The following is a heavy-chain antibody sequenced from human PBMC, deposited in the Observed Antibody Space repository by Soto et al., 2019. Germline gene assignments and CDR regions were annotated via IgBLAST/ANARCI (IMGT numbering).Heavy chain of an antibody. CDR2: IYHSGSI. Sequence: SETLSLTCAVSGGSISSGGYSWSWIRQPPGKGLEWIGYIYHSGSIYYNPSLKSRVTISVDRSKNQFSLKLSSVTAADTAVYYFARGGYYYDSSGYYDYWGQGTLVTVSS. D-gene: IGHD3-22*01. J-gene: IGHJ4*02. V-gene: IGHV4-30-2*01. CDR3: ARGGYYYDSSGYYDY. CDR1: GGSISSGGYS.